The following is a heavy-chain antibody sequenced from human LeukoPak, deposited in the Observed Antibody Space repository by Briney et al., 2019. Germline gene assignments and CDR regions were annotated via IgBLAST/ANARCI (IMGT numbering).Heavy chain of an antibody. Sequence: GGSLRLSCAASGFTFITYAMSWVRQAPGKGLEWVSAISGSGDNTYADSVKGRFTISRDNSKNTLYLQMNSLRAKDTAVYYCAKDLYYYDSSGFDYWGQGTLVTVSS. CDR1: GFTFITYA. CDR2: ISGSGDNT. V-gene: IGHV3-23*01. J-gene: IGHJ4*02. CDR3: AKDLYYYDSSGFDY. D-gene: IGHD3-22*01.